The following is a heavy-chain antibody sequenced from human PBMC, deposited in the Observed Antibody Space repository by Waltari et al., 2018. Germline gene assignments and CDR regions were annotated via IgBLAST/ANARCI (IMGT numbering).Heavy chain of an antibody. CDR3: ARLAPIIVVVVAPGSYYYGMDV. CDR2: INHSGST. V-gene: IGHV4-34*01. CDR1: GGSFSGYY. J-gene: IGHJ6*02. D-gene: IGHD2-15*01. Sequence: QVQLQQWGAGLLKPSETLSLTCAVYGGSFSGYYWSWIRQPPGKGLEWIGEINHSGSTNDNPSRKSRVTISVETAKNQFSLKLSSVTAADTAVYYCARLAPIIVVVVAPGSYYYGMDVWGQGTTVTVSS.